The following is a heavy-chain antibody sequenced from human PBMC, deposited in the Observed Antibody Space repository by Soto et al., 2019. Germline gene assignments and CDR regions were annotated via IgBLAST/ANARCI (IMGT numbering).Heavy chain of an antibody. D-gene: IGHD3-10*01. J-gene: IGHJ4*02. CDR2: VNPIVSMS. CDR1: GDTFNFYS. Sequence: QVQLVQSGAEVKRPGSSVKVSCKASGDTFNFYSINWVRQAPVQGLEWMGRVNPIVSMSNYAQKFQGRVTMTADKSTSTAYMELSSLRSEDTAIYYCASSYGSGYRAFDYWGKGALVTVSS. CDR3: ASSYGSGYRAFDY. V-gene: IGHV1-69*02.